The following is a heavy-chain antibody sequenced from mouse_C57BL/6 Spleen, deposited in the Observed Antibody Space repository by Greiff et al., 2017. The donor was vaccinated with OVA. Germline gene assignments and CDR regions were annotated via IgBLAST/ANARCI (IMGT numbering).Heavy chain of an antibody. CDR1: GYTFTDYE. Sequence: QVQLQQSGAELVRPGASVTLSCKASGYTFTDYEMHWVKQTPVHGLEWIGALDPETGGTAYNQKFKGKAILTADKSSSTAYMELRSLTSEDSAVYYCTRRYFDVWGTGTTVTVSS. J-gene: IGHJ1*03. V-gene: IGHV1-15*01. CDR2: LDPETGGT. CDR3: TRRYFDV.